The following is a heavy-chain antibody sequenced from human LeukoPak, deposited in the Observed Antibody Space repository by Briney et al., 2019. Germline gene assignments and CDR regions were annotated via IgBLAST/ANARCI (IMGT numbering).Heavy chain of an antibody. CDR2: INSDGSAT. CDR1: GFPFGSYW. Sequence: GGSLRLSCAASGFPFGSYWMHWVRQVPGKGLLWVSRINSDGSATIYADSVRGRFTISRDNAKNTLYLQMSGLRVEDTAVYHCASDSPYYGMDVWGQGTTVTVSS. J-gene: IGHJ6*02. CDR3: ASDSPYYGMDV. V-gene: IGHV3-74*01.